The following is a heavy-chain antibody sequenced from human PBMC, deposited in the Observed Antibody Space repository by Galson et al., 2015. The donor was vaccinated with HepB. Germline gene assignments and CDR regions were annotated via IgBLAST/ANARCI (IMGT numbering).Heavy chain of an antibody. J-gene: IGHJ4*02. CDR1: GGSISSSTFY. D-gene: IGHD6-19*01. CDR3: AREDSSAWYEKYYYDY. V-gene: IGHV4-39*02. Sequence: LSLTCTVSGGSISSSTFYWGWIRQPPGKGLEWIGSINYSGTAHYNPSLKSRVTISVDTSKSQFSLKLTSVTAADTAVYYCAREDSSAWYEKYYYDYWGQGTLVTVSS. CDR2: INYSGTA.